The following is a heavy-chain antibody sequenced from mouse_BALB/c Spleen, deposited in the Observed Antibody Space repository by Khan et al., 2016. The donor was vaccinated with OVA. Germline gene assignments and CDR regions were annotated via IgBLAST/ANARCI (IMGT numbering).Heavy chain of an antibody. CDR1: GYSITSGYA. D-gene: IGHD2-4*01. CDR2: ISYSGGT. J-gene: IGHJ2*01. Sequence: VQLKESGPGLVKPSQSLSLTCTVTGYSITSGYAWNWIRQFPGNKLEWMGYISYSGGTSYNPSLKSRISITRDTSKNQFFLQLNSVTTEDTATYYCARGNYDGYYFDYWGQGTPLTVSS. CDR3: ARGNYDGYYFDY. V-gene: IGHV3-2*02.